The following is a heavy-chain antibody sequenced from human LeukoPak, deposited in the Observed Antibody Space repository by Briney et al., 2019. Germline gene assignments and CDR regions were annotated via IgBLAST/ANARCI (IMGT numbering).Heavy chain of an antibody. V-gene: IGHV3-30*03. Sequence: GGSLRLSCAASGFTFSSYAMSWVRQAPGKGLEWVAVISYDGSNKYYADSVKGRFTISRDNSKNTLYLQMNSLRAEDTAVYYCACPPGYWGQGTLVTVSS. CDR3: ACPPGY. J-gene: IGHJ4*02. CDR1: GFTFSSYA. CDR2: ISYDGSNK.